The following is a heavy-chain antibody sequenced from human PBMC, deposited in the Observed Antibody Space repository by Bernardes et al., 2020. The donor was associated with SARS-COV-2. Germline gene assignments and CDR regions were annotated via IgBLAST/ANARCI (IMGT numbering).Heavy chain of an antibody. J-gene: IGHJ6*02. CDR2: IYYSGST. CDR1: GGSISSSSYY. V-gene: IGHV4-39*01. Sequence: SETLSLTCTVSGGSISSSSYYWGWIRQPPGKGLEWIGSIYYSGSTYYNPSLKSRVTISVDTSKNQFSLKLSSVTAADTAVYYCARHSGRYYGSGSYGYYYYGMDVWGQGTTVTVSS. D-gene: IGHD3-10*01. CDR3: ARHSGRYYGSGSYGYYYYGMDV.